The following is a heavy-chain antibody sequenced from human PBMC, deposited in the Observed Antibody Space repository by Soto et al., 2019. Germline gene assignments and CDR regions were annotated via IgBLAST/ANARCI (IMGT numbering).Heavy chain of an antibody. J-gene: IGHJ4*02. Sequence: QITLKESGPTLVKPTQTLTLTCTFSGFSLSTSGVGVGWIRQPPGKALEWLALIYWDDDKRYSPSLKSRLTITKDTTKNLLVLTMTNMDPVDTATYYCAHSPRLVVTAMLYFDYWGQGTLVTVSS. V-gene: IGHV2-5*02. D-gene: IGHD2-21*02. CDR3: AHSPRLVVTAMLYFDY. CDR1: GFSLSTSGVG. CDR2: IYWDDDK.